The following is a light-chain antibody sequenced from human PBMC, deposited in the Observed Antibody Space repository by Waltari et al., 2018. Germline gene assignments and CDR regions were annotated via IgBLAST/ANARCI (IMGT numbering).Light chain of an antibody. Sequence: QSALTQPRSVSGSPGQSVTISCTGTSSDVGYYNYVSWYQQRPGKAPRLILYDVTKGHSGGPDRFAGSKSGNTAALTISGSEAGDEADFYFCSYAGSYILVFGGGTKLTIL. V-gene: IGLV2-11*01. CDR3: CSYAGSYILV. CDR2: DVT. J-gene: IGLJ2*01. CDR1: SSDVGYYNY.